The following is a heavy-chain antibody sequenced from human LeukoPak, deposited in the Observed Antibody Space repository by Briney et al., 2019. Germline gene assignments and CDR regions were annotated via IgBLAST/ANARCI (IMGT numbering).Heavy chain of an antibody. V-gene: IGHV4-61*05. CDR3: ARRRTTPLRYFDN. D-gene: IGHD1-1*01. J-gene: IGHJ4*02. CDR2: IYYSGST. Sequence: SETLSLTCTVSGGSVGSSSYYWAWIRQPPGRGLEWIGYIYYSGSTNYNPSLNSRVTISVATSKNQFSLQLSSVTAADTAVYYCARRRTTPLRYFDNWGQGTLVTVSS. CDR1: GGSVGSSSYY.